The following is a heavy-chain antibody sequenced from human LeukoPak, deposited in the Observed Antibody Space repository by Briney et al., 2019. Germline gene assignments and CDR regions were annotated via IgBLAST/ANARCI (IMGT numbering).Heavy chain of an antibody. D-gene: IGHD1-26*01. CDR1: GYTFSSHK. J-gene: IGHJ4*02. V-gene: IGHV1-46*01. CDR2: ISPSSGSR. CDR3: ARDTEWALDF. Sequence: ASVKVSCKASGYTFSSHKMHWVRQAPGQGLEWMGIISPSSGSRIYAQRFQGRVTLTSDTSRSTFYMELSSLRSEDTAVYQCARDTEWALDFWGQGTLVTVSS.